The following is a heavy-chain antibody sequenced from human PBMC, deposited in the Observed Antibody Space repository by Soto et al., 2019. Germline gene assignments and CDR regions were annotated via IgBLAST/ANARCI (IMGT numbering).Heavy chain of an antibody. Sequence: AGGSLRLSCAASGFTFSSYAMHWVRQAPGKGLEWVAVISYDGSNKYYADSVKGRFTISRDNSKNTLYLQMNSLRAEDTAVYYCARVTYQLPPLPSGSDWGQGTLVTVSS. J-gene: IGHJ4*02. CDR3: ARVTYQLPPLPSGSD. V-gene: IGHV3-30-3*01. D-gene: IGHD2-2*01. CDR2: ISYDGSNK. CDR1: GFTFSSYA.